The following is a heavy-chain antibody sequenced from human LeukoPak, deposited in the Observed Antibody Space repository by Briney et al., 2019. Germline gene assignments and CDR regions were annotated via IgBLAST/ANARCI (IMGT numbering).Heavy chain of an antibody. CDR1: GGSISSYY. V-gene: IGHV4-4*07. D-gene: IGHD3-3*01. J-gene: IGHJ3*02. CDR2: IYTSGST. Sequence: SETLSLTCTVSGGSISSYYWSWIRQPAGKGLEWIGRIYTSGSTNYNPSLKSRVTMSVDTSKNQFSLKLGSVTAADTAVYYCARDREYDFWSGYSLHAFDIWGQGTMVTVSS. CDR3: ARDREYDFWSGYSLHAFDI.